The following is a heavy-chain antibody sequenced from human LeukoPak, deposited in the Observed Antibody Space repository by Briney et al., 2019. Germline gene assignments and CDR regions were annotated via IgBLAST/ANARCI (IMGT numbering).Heavy chain of an antibody. CDR3: ATETIGRHYDY. J-gene: IGHJ4*02. D-gene: IGHD1-14*01. V-gene: IGHV3-48*03. CDR1: GFTFSSYE. Sequence: GGSLRLSCAASGFTFSSYEMNWVRQAPGKGLEWVSYVSSSGSTIYYADSVKGRFTISRDNAKNSLYLQMNSLRAEDTAVYYCATETIGRHYDYWGQGTLLTVSS. CDR2: VSSSGSTI.